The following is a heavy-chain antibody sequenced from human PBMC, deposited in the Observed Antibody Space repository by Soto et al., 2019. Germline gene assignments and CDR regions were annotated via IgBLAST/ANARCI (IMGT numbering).Heavy chain of an antibody. CDR2: ISYDGSNK. Sequence: GGSLRLSCAASGFTFSRYAMHWVRQAPGKGLEWVAVISYDGSNKYYADSVKGRFTISRDNSKNTLYLQMNSLRAEDTAVYYCARDFRGSGYYYGMDVWGQGTTVTVSS. V-gene: IGHV3-30-3*01. J-gene: IGHJ6*02. CDR3: ARDFRGSGYYYGMDV. CDR1: GFTFSRYA. D-gene: IGHD1-26*01.